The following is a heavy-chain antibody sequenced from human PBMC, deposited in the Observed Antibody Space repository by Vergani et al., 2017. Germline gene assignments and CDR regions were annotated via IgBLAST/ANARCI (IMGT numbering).Heavy chain of an antibody. V-gene: IGHV4-59*01. CDR3: ARVVGSSPDY. D-gene: IGHD6-13*01. Sequence: QVQLQESGPGLVKPSETLSLTCTVSGGSISSYYWSCIRQPPGKGLEWIGYIYHSGSTNYNPSLKSRVTISVDTSKNQFSLKLSSVTAADTAVYYCARVVGSSPDYWGQGTLVTVSS. J-gene: IGHJ4*02. CDR2: IYHSGST. CDR1: GGSISSYY.